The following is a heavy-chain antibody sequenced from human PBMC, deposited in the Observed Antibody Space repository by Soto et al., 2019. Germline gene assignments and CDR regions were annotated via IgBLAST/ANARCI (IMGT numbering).Heavy chain of an antibody. CDR3: ARIIVYCRNNDCSWTFDI. D-gene: IGHD2-15*01. CDR1: GYIFISYW. V-gene: IGHV5-51*01. CDR2: FYPGDSTS. J-gene: IGHJ3*02. Sequence: PGESLKISCNTSGYIFISYWVALVRQKPGKGLEWMGTFYPGDSTSTYSPSFQGQVNNSVDKSISTAYLHLSSLKASDTAMCYCARIIVYCRNNDCSWTFDIWGQGTTVTVSS.